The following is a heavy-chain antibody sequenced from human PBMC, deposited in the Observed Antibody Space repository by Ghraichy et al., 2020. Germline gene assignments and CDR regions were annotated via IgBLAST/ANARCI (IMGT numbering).Heavy chain of an antibody. CDR3: ARDMGLRFLERENWFDP. D-gene: IGHD3-3*01. CDR1: GYTFTGYY. V-gene: IGHV1-2*02. CDR2: INPNSGGT. J-gene: IGHJ5*02. Sequence: ASVKVSCKASGYTFTGYYMHWVRQAPGQGLEWMGWINPNSGGTNYAQKFQGRVTMTRDTSISTAYMELSRLRSDDTAVYYCARDMGLRFLERENWFDPWGQGTLVTVSS.